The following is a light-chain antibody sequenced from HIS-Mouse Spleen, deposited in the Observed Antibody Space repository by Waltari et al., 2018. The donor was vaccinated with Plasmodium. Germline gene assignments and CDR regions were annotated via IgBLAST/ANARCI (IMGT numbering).Light chain of an antibody. J-gene: IGLJ2*01. CDR3: QSADSSGTYVV. CDR1: ALPKQY. Sequence: SYELTQPPSVSVSPGQTARITCSGDALPKQYAYWYQQKPGQAPVLVIYNDSGRPSGIPGRVSGPRSGTTVTLIISGVQAEDEADYYCQSADSSGTYVVFGGGTKLTVL. V-gene: IGLV3-25*03. CDR2: NDS.